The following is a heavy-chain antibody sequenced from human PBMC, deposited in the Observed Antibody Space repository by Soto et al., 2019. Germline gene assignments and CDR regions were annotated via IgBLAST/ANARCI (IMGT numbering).Heavy chain of an antibody. J-gene: IGHJ4*02. CDR2: IYYSGNT. CDR3: ARTHGYYVALLRY. V-gene: IGHV4-31*03. D-gene: IGHD3-10*02. CDR1: GGSFSSGGYY. Sequence: QVQLQESGPGLVKPSQTLSITCTVSGGSFSSGGYYCNWIRQLPGKGLEWIGDIYYSGNTHSKPSLTSRVTISVDTSKNPFSLKLASVTAADTAVYYCARTHGYYVALLRYWGQGTMVTVSS.